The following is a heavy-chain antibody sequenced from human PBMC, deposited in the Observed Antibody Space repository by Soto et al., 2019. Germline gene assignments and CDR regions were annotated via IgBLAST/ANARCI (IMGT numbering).Heavy chain of an antibody. CDR3: ARVRHKSATFRDYYYGMDV. J-gene: IGHJ6*02. Sequence: SETLSLTCAVYGGSFSDYYWSWIRQPPGKGLEWIGEINHSGSTNYNPSLKSRVTVSVDTSKNQFSLKLSSVTAADTSVYYCARVRHKSATFRDYYYGMDVWGPGTTVTVSS. V-gene: IGHV4-34*01. CDR2: INHSGST. D-gene: IGHD1-26*01. CDR1: GGSFSDYY.